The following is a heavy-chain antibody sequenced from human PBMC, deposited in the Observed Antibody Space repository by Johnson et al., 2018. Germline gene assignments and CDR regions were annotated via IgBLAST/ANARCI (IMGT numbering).Heavy chain of an antibody. CDR1: GFIFDDAV. V-gene: IGHV3-9*01. CDR2: FNWNSGSI. CDR3: PLCFCGPYGTYYCYNMDV. J-gene: IGHJ6*02. Sequence: VQLVESGGGLEQPGRSLRLSCVASGFIFDDAVVHWVRQAPGKGLEWVSGFNWNSGSIGYGDSVKGRFTVSRDNAKNSLYLQMNSLRAEGTALYFYPLCFCGPYGTYYCYNMDVWGRGTTVTVSS. D-gene: IGHD2-21*01.